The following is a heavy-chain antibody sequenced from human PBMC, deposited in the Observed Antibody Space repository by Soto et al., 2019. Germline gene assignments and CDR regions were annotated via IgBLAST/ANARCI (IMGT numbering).Heavy chain of an antibody. CDR2: LSYDGGNQ. CDR1: GFTFKTYA. D-gene: IGHD2-21*01. Sequence: QVHLVESGGGVVQPGRSLRLSCAASGFTFKTYAMHWVRQAPGRGLEWVAVLSYDGGNQYHADSVKGRFTISRDNSKNTLNLHMNSLRTEDTAVYYCARGGHIGHFDFWGQGTLVTVSS. J-gene: IGHJ4*02. CDR3: ARGGHIGHFDF. V-gene: IGHV3-30-3*01.